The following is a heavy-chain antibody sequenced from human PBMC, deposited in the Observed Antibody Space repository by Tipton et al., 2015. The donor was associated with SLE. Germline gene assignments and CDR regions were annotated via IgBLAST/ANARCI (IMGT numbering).Heavy chain of an antibody. D-gene: IGHD3-22*01. CDR1: GGSIRTYY. J-gene: IGHJ3*01. CDR2: FHHKGSS. CDR3: ARDTDRGSSAYAGAFDF. V-gene: IGHV4-38-2*02. Sequence: TLSLTCTVSGGSIRTYYWSWIRQTPGRGLEWIGSFHHKGSSYYSPSLGSRVTISGGTSRNQFSLTLSSVTAADTAVYYCARDTDRGSSAYAGAFDFWGQGTVVTVSS.